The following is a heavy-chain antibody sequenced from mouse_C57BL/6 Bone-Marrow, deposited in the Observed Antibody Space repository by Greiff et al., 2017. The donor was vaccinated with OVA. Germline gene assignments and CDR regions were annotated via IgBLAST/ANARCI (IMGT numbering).Heavy chain of an antibody. D-gene: IGHD1-1*01. CDR2: SRNKANDYTT. CDR3: ARGYGSSYWYFDV. CDR1: GFTFSDFY. Sequence: EVQGVESGGGLVQSGRSLRLSCATSGFTFSDFYMEWVRQAPGKGLEWIAASRNKANDYTTEYSASVKGRFIVSRDTSQSILYLQMNALRAEDTAIYYCARGYGSSYWYFDVWGTGTTVTVSS. V-gene: IGHV7-1*01. J-gene: IGHJ1*03.